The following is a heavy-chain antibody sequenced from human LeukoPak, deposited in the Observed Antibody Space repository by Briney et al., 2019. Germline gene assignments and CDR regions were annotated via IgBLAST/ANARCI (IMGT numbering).Heavy chain of an antibody. J-gene: IGHJ6*02. CDR3: ARWSVTTGTVDV. Sequence: GGSLRLSCAASGFTVSSNYMSWVRQAPGKGLEWVSVIYSGGSTYYADSVKGRFTISRDNSKNTLYLQMNSLRAEDTAVYYCARWSVTTGTVDVWGQGTTVTVSS. D-gene: IGHD4-17*01. CDR1: GFTVSSNY. CDR2: IYSGGST. V-gene: IGHV3-66*01.